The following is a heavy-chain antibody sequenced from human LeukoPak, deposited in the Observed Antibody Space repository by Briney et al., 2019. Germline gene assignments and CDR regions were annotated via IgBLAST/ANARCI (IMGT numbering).Heavy chain of an antibody. Sequence: SQTLSLTCAISGDSLSSNIAAWNWIRQSPSRGLEWLGRTYYRSKWQTEYAVSLKSRLTITPDTSKNQFSLHLNSVTPEDTAVYYCARDVDSGADCWGQGTLVTVSS. CDR2: TYYRSKWQT. CDR3: ARDVDSGADC. J-gene: IGHJ4*02. D-gene: IGHD4-17*01. CDR1: GDSLSSNIAA. V-gene: IGHV6-1*01.